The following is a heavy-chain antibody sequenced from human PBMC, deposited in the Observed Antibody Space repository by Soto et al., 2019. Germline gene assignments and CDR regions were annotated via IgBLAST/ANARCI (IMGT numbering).Heavy chain of an antibody. CDR2: ISGSGGST. V-gene: IGHV3-23*01. J-gene: IGHJ6*02. CDR3: AKGISSRHYYYGLDV. D-gene: IGHD6-6*01. Sequence: HPGGSLRLSCAASGFTFSTYAMSWVRQAPGKGLEWVSVISGSGGSTYYADSVKGRFTISRDNSKNTLYLQMNSLRAEDTAVYYCAKGISSRHYYYGLDVWGQGTTVTVSS. CDR1: GFTFSTYA.